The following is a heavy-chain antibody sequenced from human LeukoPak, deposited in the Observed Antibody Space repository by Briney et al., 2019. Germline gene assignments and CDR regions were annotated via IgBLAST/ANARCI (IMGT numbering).Heavy chain of an antibody. CDR3: ARISHGWFDY. CDR2: IYSGGST. V-gene: IGHV3-53*01. J-gene: IGHJ4*02. D-gene: IGHD6-19*01. Sequence: GGSLRLSCAASGFTVSSNYMSWVRQAPGKGLEWVSVIYSGGSTYYADSVKGRFTISRDNSKNTLYLQMNSLGAEDTAVYYCARISHGWFDYWGQGTLVTVSS. CDR1: GFTVSSNY.